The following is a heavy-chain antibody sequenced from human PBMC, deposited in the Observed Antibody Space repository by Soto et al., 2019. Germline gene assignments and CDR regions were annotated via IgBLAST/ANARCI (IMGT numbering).Heavy chain of an antibody. CDR3: AKGQGGSPPGGMDV. J-gene: IGHJ6*02. V-gene: IGHV3-30*18. Sequence: QVVLVESGGGVVQPGRALRLSCAASGFDFTNDGMLWVRQAPGKGLEWVALISFDGTTIHYGDSVKGRFTISRDNSKNTLFLQTNSLRPEDTGVYYCAKGQGGSPPGGMDVWGQGTTVTVSS. CDR2: ISFDGTTI. CDR1: GFDFTNDG. D-gene: IGHD3-10*01.